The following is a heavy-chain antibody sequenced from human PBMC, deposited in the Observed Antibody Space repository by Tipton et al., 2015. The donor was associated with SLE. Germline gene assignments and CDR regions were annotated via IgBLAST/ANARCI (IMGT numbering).Heavy chain of an antibody. V-gene: IGHV4-4*02. CDR2: INHSGST. Sequence: TLSLTCAVSGGSISSVSWWSWVRQPPGKGLEWIGEINHSGSTNYNPSLKSRVTISVDTSKNQFSLKLSSVTAADTAVYYCARGILEWSDYWGQGTLVTVSS. J-gene: IGHJ4*02. CDR1: GGSISSVSW. CDR3: ARGILEWSDY. D-gene: IGHD3-3*01.